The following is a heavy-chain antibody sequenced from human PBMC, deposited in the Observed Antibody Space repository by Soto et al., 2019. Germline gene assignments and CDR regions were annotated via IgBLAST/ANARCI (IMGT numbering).Heavy chain of an antibody. CDR3: ARLEYTSSSGDY. J-gene: IGHJ4*02. CDR1: GYGFTSYW. D-gene: IGHD6-6*01. Sequence: GESLKISCKGSGYGFTSYWIGWVRQMPGKGLEWMGTIYPGDSDTRYSPSFQGQVTISADKSISTAYLQWSSLRASDTAMYYCARLEYTSSSGDYWGQGTLVTVSS. V-gene: IGHV5-51*01. CDR2: IYPGDSDT.